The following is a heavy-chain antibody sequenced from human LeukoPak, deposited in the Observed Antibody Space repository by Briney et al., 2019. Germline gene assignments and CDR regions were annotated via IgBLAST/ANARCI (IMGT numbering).Heavy chain of an antibody. Sequence: GGSLRLSCVASGFTFSRNAMSWVRQAPGKGLEWVSSLSGSGGNTYYADSVKGRFTISRDNSKNTVYLQMNSLRAEDTAVYYCAKDPYGTMYFDYWGQGTLVTVSS. CDR2: LSGSGGNT. D-gene: IGHD2-2*01. J-gene: IGHJ4*02. V-gene: IGHV3-23*01. CDR3: AKDPYGTMYFDY. CDR1: GFTFSRNA.